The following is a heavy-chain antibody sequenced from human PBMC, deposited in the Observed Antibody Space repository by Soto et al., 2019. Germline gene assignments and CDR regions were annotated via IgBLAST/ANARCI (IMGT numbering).Heavy chain of an antibody. CDR3: ARLGQFDF. J-gene: IGHJ4*02. Sequence: QVQLVQSGGGLVRPGGSLRLSCEASGFIFRDYYMAWIRQAPGKGLEWVSYISGSGDTIYYADSVKGRFTISRDSAKDSLYLQMNTLRDEDTAIYYCARLGQFDFWGQGTVVTVSS. CDR2: ISGSGDTI. V-gene: IGHV3-11*01. CDR1: GFIFRDYY.